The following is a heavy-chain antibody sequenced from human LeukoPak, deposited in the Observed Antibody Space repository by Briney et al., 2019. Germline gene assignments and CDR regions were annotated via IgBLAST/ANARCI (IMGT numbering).Heavy chain of an antibody. CDR2: MNPNSGNT. D-gene: IGHD3-10*01. V-gene: IGHV1-8*03. CDR3: ARGHPDYYGSGSSLLAPYYYYYYMDV. CDR1: GYTFTSYD. J-gene: IGHJ6*03. Sequence: ASVKVSCKASGYTFTSYDINWVRQATGQGLEWMGWMNPNSGNTGYAQKFQGRVTITRNTSISTAYMELSSLRPEDTAVYYCARGHPDYYGSGSSLLAPYYYYYYMDVWGKGTTVTVSS.